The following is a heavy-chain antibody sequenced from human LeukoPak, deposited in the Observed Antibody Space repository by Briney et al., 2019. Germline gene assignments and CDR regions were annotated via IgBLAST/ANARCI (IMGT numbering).Heavy chain of an antibody. CDR1: GYSISSGYY. Sequence: SETLSLTCTVSGYSISSGYYWGWIRQPPGKGLEWIGSIYHSGSTYYNPSLKSRVTISVDTFKNQFSLKLSSVTAADTAVYYCARRSYDFWSGYDNWGQGTLVTVSS. CDR2: IYHSGST. CDR3: ARRSYDFWSGYDN. D-gene: IGHD3-3*01. J-gene: IGHJ4*02. V-gene: IGHV4-38-2*02.